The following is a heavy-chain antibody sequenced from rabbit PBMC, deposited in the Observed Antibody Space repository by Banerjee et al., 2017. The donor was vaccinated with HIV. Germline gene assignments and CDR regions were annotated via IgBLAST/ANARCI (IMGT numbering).Heavy chain of an antibody. CDR3: ARDLPDSSGYSFDL. D-gene: IGHD1-1*01. CDR1: GFSFSTYY. CDR2: IYAGSGGNT. J-gene: IGHJ4*01. V-gene: IGHV1S40*01. Sequence: QSLEESGGDLVKPEGSLTLTCTASGFSFSTYYMCWVRQAPGKGLEWIGCIYAGSGGNTYYASWAKGRLTISKTSSTTVTLQMTSLTAADTATYFCARDLPDSSGYSFDLWGPGTLVTVS.